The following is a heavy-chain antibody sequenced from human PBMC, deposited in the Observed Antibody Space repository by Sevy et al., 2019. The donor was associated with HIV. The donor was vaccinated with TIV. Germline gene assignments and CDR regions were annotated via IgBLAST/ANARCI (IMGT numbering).Heavy chain of an antibody. CDR1: GGSFNNYY. CDR3: ARESIATVGDFDY. Sequence: SETLSLTCTVSGGSFNNYYWSWIRQPPGKGLQWIGYIYYSGSTNYNPSLKSRVTMSLDTSKNQFSLQLSSVTAADTAIYYCARESIATVGDFDYWGQGTLVTVSS. D-gene: IGHD6-13*01. CDR2: IYYSGST. V-gene: IGHV4-59*01. J-gene: IGHJ4*02.